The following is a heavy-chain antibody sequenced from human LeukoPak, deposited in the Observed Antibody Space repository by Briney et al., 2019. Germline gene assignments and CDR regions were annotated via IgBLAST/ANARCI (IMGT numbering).Heavy chain of an antibody. J-gene: IGHJ4*02. D-gene: IGHD2-2*01. V-gene: IGHV1-24*01. CDR2: CHPEDGET. Sequence: ASVKVSCMVSGDTLTALSMHWVRQAPGKGLEWMGGCHPEDGETIYAQKFQGRVTMTEDTSTDTAYMELSSLRSDDTAVYYCTTGKIYCSTTSCSDDYWGQGTLVTVSS. CDR1: GDTLTALS. CDR3: TTGKIYCSTTSCSDDY.